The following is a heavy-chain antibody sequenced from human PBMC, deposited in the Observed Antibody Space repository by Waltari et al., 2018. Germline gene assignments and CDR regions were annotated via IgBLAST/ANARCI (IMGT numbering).Heavy chain of an antibody. V-gene: IGHV1-2*06. CDR2: INPSRGGT. CDR1: GYTFTGYY. Sequence: QVQLVQSGAEVKKPGASVKVSCKASGYTFTGYYMHWVRQAPGQGLEWMGRINPSRGGTNYGQKFQGRVTMTRDTSISTAYMGLSSLRSDDTAVYYCARDAPLGVTPGYWGQGTLVTVSS. D-gene: IGHD3-16*01. CDR3: ARDAPLGVTPGY. J-gene: IGHJ4*02.